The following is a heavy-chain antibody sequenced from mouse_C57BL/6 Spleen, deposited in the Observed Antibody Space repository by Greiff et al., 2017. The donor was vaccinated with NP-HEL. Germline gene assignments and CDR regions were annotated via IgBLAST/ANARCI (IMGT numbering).Heavy chain of an antibody. Sequence: EVMLVVSGGGLVQPGGSLSLSCAASGFTFTDYYMSWVRQPPGKALEWLGFIRNKANGYTTEYSASVKGRFTISRDNSQSILYLQMNALRAEDSATYYCARYGGNFDYWGQGTTLTVSS. CDR2: IRNKANGYTT. CDR1: GFTFTDYY. CDR3: ARYGGNFDY. J-gene: IGHJ2*01. V-gene: IGHV7-3*01.